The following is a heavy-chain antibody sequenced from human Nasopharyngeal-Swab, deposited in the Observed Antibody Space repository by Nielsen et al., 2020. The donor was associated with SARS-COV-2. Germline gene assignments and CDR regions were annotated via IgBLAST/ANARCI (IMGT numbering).Heavy chain of an antibody. CDR3: ARTGPIAAAGFYWFDP. J-gene: IGHJ5*02. Sequence: ASVKVSCKASGYTFISYSITWVRQAPGQRLEWMGKISAYNGHTDYAQKLQGRVTMTTDTSTSTAYMELRSLRSDDTAVYYCARTGPIAAAGFYWFDPWGQGTLVTVSS. V-gene: IGHV1-18*04. CDR1: GYTFISYS. D-gene: IGHD6-13*01. CDR2: ISAYNGHT.